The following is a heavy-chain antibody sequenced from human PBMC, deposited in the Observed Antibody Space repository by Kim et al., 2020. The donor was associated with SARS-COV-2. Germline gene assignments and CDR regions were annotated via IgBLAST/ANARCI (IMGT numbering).Heavy chain of an antibody. CDR2: IWYDGSNK. V-gene: IGHV3-33*01. J-gene: IGHJ6*02. CDR1: GFTFSSYG. Sequence: GGSLRLSCAASGFTFSSYGMHWVRQAPGKGLEWVAVIWYDGSNKYYADSVKGRFTISRDNSKNTLYLQMNSLRAEDPAVYYCARDRRLVDIVATITGYYYYYGMDVWGQGTTVTVSS. CDR3: ARDRRLVDIVATITGYYYYYGMDV. D-gene: IGHD5-12*01.